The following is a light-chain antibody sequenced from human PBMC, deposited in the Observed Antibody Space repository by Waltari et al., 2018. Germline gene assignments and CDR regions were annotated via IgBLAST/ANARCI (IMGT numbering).Light chain of an antibody. V-gene: IGKV4-1*01. CDR3: QQCYTFPYT. CDR1: PCLVFSTNNKNH. Sequence: DIVLTQSPDSLAVSLGERATINCKYSPCLVFSTNNKNHLGWYQQQPGQPPKLLITWATIREAGVPDRFGGSGSGTDFTLTISSLQAEDVAVYYCQQCYTFPYTFGQGTKLEIK. J-gene: IGKJ2*01. CDR2: WAT.